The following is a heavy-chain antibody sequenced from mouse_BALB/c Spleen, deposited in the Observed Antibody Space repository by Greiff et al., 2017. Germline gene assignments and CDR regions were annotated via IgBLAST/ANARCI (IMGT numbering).Heavy chain of an antibody. J-gene: IGHJ4*01. V-gene: IGHV1-87*01. D-gene: IGHD2-2*01. Sequence: VHLVESGAELARPGASVKLSCKASGYTFTSYWMQWVKQRPGQGLEWIGAIYPGDGDTRYTQKFKGKATLTADKSSSTAYMQLSSLASEDSAVYYCAREGYGYDAGAMDYWGQGTSVTVSS. CDR2: IYPGDGDT. CDR1: GYTFTSYW. CDR3: AREGYGYDAGAMDY.